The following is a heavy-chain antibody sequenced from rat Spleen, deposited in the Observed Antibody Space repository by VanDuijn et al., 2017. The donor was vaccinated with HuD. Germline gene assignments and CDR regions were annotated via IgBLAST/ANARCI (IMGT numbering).Heavy chain of an antibody. CDR3: ARDVYYGLHPPFAY. V-gene: IGHV5-31*01. CDR1: GFTFNHYW. J-gene: IGHJ3*01. CDR2: ITHNDGNT. Sequence: EVRLVESGGGLVQPGRSLKLSCEASGFTFNHYWMTWIRQAPGKGLEWVASITHNDGNTYYPDSVMGRFTISRNNAKSTLYLQMNSLRSEDTATYYCARDVYYGLHPPFAYWGQGTLVTVSS. D-gene: IGHD1-6*01.